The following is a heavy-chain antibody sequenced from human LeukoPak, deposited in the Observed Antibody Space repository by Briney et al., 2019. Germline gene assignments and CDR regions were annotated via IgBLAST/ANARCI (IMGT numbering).Heavy chain of an antibody. Sequence: GGSLRLSCAASGFTFSSYGMHWVRQAPGKGLEWVASIRYDGSNKYYADSVKGRFTTSRDNSKNTLYLQMNSLRAEDTAVYYCSTLGDYYYYYYMDVWGKGTTVTVSS. CDR2: IRYDGSNK. D-gene: IGHD2-21*02. V-gene: IGHV3-30*02. J-gene: IGHJ6*03. CDR3: STLGDYYYYYYMDV. CDR1: GFTFSSYG.